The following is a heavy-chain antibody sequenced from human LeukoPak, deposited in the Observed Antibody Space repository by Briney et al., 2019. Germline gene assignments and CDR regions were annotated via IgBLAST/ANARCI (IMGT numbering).Heavy chain of an antibody. V-gene: IGHV3-66*02. J-gene: IGHJ4*02. CDR3: ARSGAYCGGDCYFDFDY. Sequence: GGSLRLSCAASGFTVSSYYMSWVRQAPGKGLEWVSVIYSGGSTYYADSVKGRFTISRDNSKNTLYLQMNSLRAEDTAVYYCARSGAYCGGDCYFDFDYWGQGTLVTVSS. D-gene: IGHD2-21*02. CDR2: IYSGGST. CDR1: GFTVSSYY.